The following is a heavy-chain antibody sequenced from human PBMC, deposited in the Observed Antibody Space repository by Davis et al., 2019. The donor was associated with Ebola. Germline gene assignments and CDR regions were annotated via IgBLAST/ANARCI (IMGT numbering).Heavy chain of an antibody. V-gene: IGHV4-59*08. Sequence: MPSETLSLTCTVSGGSISSYYWSWIRQPPGKGLEWIGYIYYSGSTYYNPSLKSRVTISVDTSKNQFSLKLSSVTAADTAVYYCARGGRETTVDAFDIWGQGTMVTVSS. CDR3: ARGGRETTVDAFDI. CDR2: IYYSGST. CDR1: GGSISSYY. J-gene: IGHJ3*02. D-gene: IGHD4-17*01.